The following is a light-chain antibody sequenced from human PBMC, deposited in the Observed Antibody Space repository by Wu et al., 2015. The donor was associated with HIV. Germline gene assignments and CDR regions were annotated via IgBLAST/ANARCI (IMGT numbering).Light chain of an antibody. V-gene: IGKV3-15*01. CDR3: QQYNDWPQT. CDR2: DAS. CDR1: QIIATN. J-gene: IGKJ1*01. Sequence: EIVMTQSPATLSVSPGGRVTLSCRASQIIATNLAWYQQKPGQPPRLLIYDASTRATGFPARFSGGGSGTEFTLTISTLQSGDVAVYYCQQYNDWPQTSGQGTKVEI.